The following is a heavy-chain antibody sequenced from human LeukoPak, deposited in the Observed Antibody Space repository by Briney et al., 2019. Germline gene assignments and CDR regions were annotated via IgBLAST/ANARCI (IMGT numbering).Heavy chain of an antibody. Sequence: SETLSLTCTVSGGSISSYYWSWIRQPPGKGLEWIGYIYYSGSTNYNPSLKSRVTISVDTSKNQFSLKLSSVTAADTAVYYCARIYSSRRYYYYYMDVWGKGTTVTVSS. J-gene: IGHJ6*03. CDR3: ARIYSSRRYYYYYMDV. CDR1: GGSISSYY. V-gene: IGHV4-59*12. D-gene: IGHD6-13*01. CDR2: IYYSGST.